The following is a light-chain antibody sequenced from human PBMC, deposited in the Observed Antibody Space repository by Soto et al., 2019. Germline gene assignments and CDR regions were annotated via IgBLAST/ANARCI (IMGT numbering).Light chain of an antibody. V-gene: IGKV3-20*01. CDR1: QSVSSSY. J-gene: IGKJ1*01. Sequence: EIVLSQSPGTLSLSPGERATLSWRASQSVSSSYLAWYQQKPGQAPRLLIYGASSRATGIPDRFSGSGSGTDFTLTISRLEPEDFAVYYCQQYGSSPLPSGQGTKVDIK. CDR2: GAS. CDR3: QQYGSSPLP.